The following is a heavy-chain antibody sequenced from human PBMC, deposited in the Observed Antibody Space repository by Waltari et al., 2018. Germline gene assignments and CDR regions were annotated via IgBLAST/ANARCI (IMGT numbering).Heavy chain of an antibody. CDR2: IYYSRSI. CDR1: GGSISSSSYY. V-gene: IGHV4-39*01. CDR3: ATKRESSASGFDY. J-gene: IGHJ4*02. D-gene: IGHD6-19*01. Sequence: QLQLQESGPGLVKPSETLSFTCTVSGGSISSSSYYWGWIRQPPGRGLEWIGIIYYSRSIYYHPSLKSRVTISVDTSKTQFSLKLSSVTAADTAVYYCATKRESSASGFDYWGQGTLVTVSS.